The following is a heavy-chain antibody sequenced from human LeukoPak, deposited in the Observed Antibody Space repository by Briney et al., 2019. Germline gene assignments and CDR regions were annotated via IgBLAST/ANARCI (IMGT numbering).Heavy chain of an antibody. CDR3: AFHWGISGLDIDY. J-gene: IGHJ4*01. Sequence: PGGSLRLSCAASGFTFSNYPMSWVRQAPGKGLEWVSGIGGSGGSTDYADSVKGRFTISRDNSKNTLYLQMSGLRVEDTAVYYCAFHWGISGLDIDYLGQGTLVTGSS. CDR2: IGGSGGST. D-gene: IGHD6-19*01. CDR1: GFTFSNYP. V-gene: IGHV3-23*01.